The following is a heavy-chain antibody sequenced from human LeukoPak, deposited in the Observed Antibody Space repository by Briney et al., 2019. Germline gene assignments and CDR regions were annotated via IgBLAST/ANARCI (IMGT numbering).Heavy chain of an antibody. J-gene: IGHJ4*02. CDR3: ARACGGDCYSSFDY. CDR1: GGSFSGYY. CDR2: INHSGST. D-gene: IGHD2-21*02. V-gene: IGHV4-34*01. Sequence: PSETLSLTCAVYGGSFSGYYWSWIRQPPGKGLEWIGEINHSGSTNYNPSLKSRVTISVDTSKNQFSLKLSSVTAADTAVYYCARACGGDCYSSFDYWGQGTLVTVSS.